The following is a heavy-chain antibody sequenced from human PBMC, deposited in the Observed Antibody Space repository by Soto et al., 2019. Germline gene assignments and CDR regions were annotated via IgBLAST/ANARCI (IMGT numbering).Heavy chain of an antibody. CDR1: GYTFTSYG. V-gene: IGHV1-18*04. D-gene: IGHD3-3*01. CDR3: ARDLTKSTIFGVVPLFDP. J-gene: IGHJ5*02. Sequence: ASVKVSCKASGYTFTSYGISWVRQAPGQGLEWMGWISAYNGNTNYAQKLQGRVTMTTDTSTSTAYMELRSLRSDDTAVYYCARDLTKSTIFGVVPLFDPWGQGTLVTVSS. CDR2: ISAYNGNT.